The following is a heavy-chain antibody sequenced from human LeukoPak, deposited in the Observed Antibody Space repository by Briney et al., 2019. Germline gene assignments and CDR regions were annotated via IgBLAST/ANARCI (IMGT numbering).Heavy chain of an antibody. CDR3: ARDSSGWKYYFDY. J-gene: IGHJ4*02. D-gene: IGHD6-19*01. CDR2: ISSKGTTI. Sequence: GGSLRLFCAASGFAFSSYSMNWVRQAPGKGLEGVSYISSKGTTIYYADSVKGRFTISRDNAKNSLYLQMTSLRDEDTAVYYCARDSSGWKYYFDYWGQGTLVTVSS. V-gene: IGHV3-48*02. CDR1: GFAFSSYS.